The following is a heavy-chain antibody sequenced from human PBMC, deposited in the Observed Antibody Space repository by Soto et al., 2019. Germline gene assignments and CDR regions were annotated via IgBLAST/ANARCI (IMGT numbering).Heavy chain of an antibody. CDR2: IWDDGSNK. V-gene: IGHV3-33*01. CDR3: ARDQLTTAVNSIYS. J-gene: IGHJ4*02. D-gene: IGHD4-17*01. CDR1: GFTFSSYG. Sequence: GGSLRLSCAASGFTFSSYGMHWVRQAPGKGLEWVAVIWDDGSNKYYADSVKGRFTISRDNSKNTLYLQMNRLRAEDPAVYYCARDQLTTAVNSIYSWGQGTLVTVSA.